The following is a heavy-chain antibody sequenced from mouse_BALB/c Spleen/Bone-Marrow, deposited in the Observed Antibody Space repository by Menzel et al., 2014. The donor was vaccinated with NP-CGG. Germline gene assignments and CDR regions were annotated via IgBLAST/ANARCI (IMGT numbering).Heavy chain of an antibody. Sequence: AQVVESGAELVRPGVSVKISCKGSGYTFTDYAVHWVKQSHAKSLEWIGVISTYYGDATYNQKFKGKATMAVDKSSGAGYMELDRLTSEDSASHYCARELYYWGQGTTLTVSS. CDR3: ARELYY. V-gene: IGHV1S137*01. CDR1: GYTFTDYA. J-gene: IGHJ2*01. CDR2: ISTYYGDA.